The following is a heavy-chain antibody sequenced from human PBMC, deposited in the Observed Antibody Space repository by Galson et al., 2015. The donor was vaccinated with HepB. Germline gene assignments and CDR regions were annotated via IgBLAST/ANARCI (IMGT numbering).Heavy chain of an antibody. CDR1: GFTFSSYS. V-gene: IGHV3-21*01. Sequence: SLRLSCAASGFTFSSYSLNWVRQAPGKGLEWVSSISNSGRYRYYADSVKGRFTISRDNAKSSLFLQMNSLRAEDTAVYFCARDDPYSSSWYNDAFDIWGQGTVVTVSS. J-gene: IGHJ3*02. D-gene: IGHD6-13*01. CDR2: ISNSGRYR. CDR3: ARDDPYSSSWYNDAFDI.